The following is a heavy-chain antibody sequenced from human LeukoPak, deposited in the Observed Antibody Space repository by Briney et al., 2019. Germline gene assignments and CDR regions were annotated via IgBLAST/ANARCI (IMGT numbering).Heavy chain of an antibody. D-gene: IGHD6-19*01. J-gene: IGHJ6*03. CDR1: GYTFTGYY. V-gene: IGHV1-2*02. CDR3: AITSLSSGSLTYYYYYMDV. CDR2: INPNSGGT. Sequence: ASVKVSCKASGYTFTGYYMHWVRQAPGQGLEWMGWINPNSGGTNYAQKFQGRVTMTRDTSISTAYMELSRLRSDDTAVYYCAITSLSSGSLTYYYYYMDVWGKGTTVTVSS.